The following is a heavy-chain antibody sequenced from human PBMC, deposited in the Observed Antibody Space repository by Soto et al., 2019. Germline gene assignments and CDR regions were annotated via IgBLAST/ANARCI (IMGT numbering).Heavy chain of an antibody. D-gene: IGHD1-26*01. J-gene: IGHJ6*04. CDR3: ARLPGTLVAVLYLFPVDGRELVSDADV. CDR2: IAFDGSKK. CDR1: GFTFSSYP. Sequence: QMQLVESGGGLVQPGRSLRLSCAASGFTFSSYPMHWVRQAPGKGLEWVSVIAFDGSKKYYADSVKGRFFISKDNSTQTLSLKMNGRRGEDSAVYYSARLPGTLVAVLYLFPVDGRELVSDADVWGEGTAVSVSS. V-gene: IGHV3-30-3*01.